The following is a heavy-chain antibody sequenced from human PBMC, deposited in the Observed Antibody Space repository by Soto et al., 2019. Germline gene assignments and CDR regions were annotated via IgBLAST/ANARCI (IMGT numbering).Heavy chain of an antibody. CDR3: ARDRSLWERSRFDI. CDR2: ISYDGSNK. V-gene: IGHV3-30-3*01. J-gene: IGHJ3*02. D-gene: IGHD1-26*01. Sequence: GGSLRLSCAASGFTFSSYAMHWVRQAPGKGLEWVAVISYDGSNKYYADSVKGRFTISRDNSKNTLYLQMNSLRAEDTVVYYCARDRSLWERSRFDIWGQGTMVTVSS. CDR1: GFTFSSYA.